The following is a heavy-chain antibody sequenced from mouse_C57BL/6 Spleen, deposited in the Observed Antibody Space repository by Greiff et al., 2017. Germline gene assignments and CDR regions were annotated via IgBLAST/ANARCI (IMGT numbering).Heavy chain of an antibody. CDR2: IDPSDSYT. CDR1: GYTFTSYW. CDR3: ARRGIYYDYDGGAWFAY. D-gene: IGHD2-4*01. V-gene: IGHV1-69*01. J-gene: IGHJ3*01. Sequence: QVQLQQPGAELVMPGASVKLSCKASGYTFTSYWMHWVKQRPGQGLEWIGEIDPSDSYTNYNQKFKGKSTLTVDKSSSTAYMRLSSLTSEDSAVYYCARRGIYYDYDGGAWFAYWGQGTLVTVSA.